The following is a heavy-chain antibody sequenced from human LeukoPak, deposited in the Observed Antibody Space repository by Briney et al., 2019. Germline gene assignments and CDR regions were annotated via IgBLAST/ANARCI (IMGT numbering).Heavy chain of an antibody. V-gene: IGHV4-39*01. J-gene: IGHJ4*02. Sequence: SETLSLTCTVSGGSISSNNYYWGWIRQPPGKGLEWIGSIYYSGSTYYNPSLKSRVTISVDTSKNHFSLKLSSVTAADTAVYYCARQFSWGILTGYYKYFDYWGQGTLVTVSS. CDR3: ARQFSWGILTGYYKYFDY. CDR1: GGSISSNNYY. D-gene: IGHD3-9*01. CDR2: IYYSGST.